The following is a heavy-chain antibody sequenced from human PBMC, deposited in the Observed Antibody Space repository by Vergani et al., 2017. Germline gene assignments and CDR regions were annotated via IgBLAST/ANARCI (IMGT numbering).Heavy chain of an antibody. CDR2: IYPGDSDT. Sequence: EVPLVQSGAEVKKPGESLKISCKGSGYSFTSYWIGWVRQMPGKGLEWMGIIYPGDSDTRYSPSFQGQVTISADKSISTAYLQWSSLKASDTTMYYCARQGPLVGAPGGVDYWGQGTLVTVSS. J-gene: IGHJ4*02. CDR1: GYSFTSYW. D-gene: IGHD1-26*01. CDR3: ARQGPLVGAPGGVDY. V-gene: IGHV5-51*01.